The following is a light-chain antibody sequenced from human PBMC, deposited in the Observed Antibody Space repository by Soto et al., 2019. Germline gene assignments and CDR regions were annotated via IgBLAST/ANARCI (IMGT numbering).Light chain of an antibody. Sequence: ETVLTQSPGTLSLSPGERATLSCRASQRVASSYLAWYQQKPGQAPRLLIYGAFSRATGIPDRFNGSGSGTDFTLTISRLEPEDFAVYYCQQYGNSPRTFGQGTKVEIK. J-gene: IGKJ1*01. CDR3: QQYGNSPRT. CDR2: GAF. V-gene: IGKV3-20*01. CDR1: QRVASSY.